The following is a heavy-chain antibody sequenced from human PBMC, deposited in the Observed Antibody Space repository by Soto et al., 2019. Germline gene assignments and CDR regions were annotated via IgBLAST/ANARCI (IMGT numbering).Heavy chain of an antibody. CDR3: AGIYSGSPGGTLRY. V-gene: IGHV4-31*03. CDR1: GVSISSGGYY. J-gene: IGHJ4*02. CDR2: IYYSGST. D-gene: IGHD1-26*01. Sequence: SETLSLTCTVSGVSISSGGYYWSWIRQHPGKGLEWIGYIYYSGSTYYNPSLKSRVTISVDTSKNQFSLKLSSVTAADTAVYYCAGIYSGSPGGTLRYWGQGTLVTVSS.